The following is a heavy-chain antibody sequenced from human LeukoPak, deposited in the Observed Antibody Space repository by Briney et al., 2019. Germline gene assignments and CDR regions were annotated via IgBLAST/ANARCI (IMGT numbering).Heavy chain of an antibody. CDR3: ATFFVGGAVAGTGNFDY. CDR2: FDPEDGET. CDR1: GYTLTELS. J-gene: IGHJ4*02. Sequence: ASVKVSCKVSGYTLTELSMHWVRQAPGKGLEWMGGFDPEDGETIYAQKFQGRVTMTEETSTDTAYMELSSLRSEDTAVYYCATFFVGGAVAGTGNFDYWGQGTLVTVSS. V-gene: IGHV1-24*01. D-gene: IGHD6-19*01.